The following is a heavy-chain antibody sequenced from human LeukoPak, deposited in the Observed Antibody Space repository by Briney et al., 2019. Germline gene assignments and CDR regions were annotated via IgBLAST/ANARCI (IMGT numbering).Heavy chain of an antibody. V-gene: IGHV4-39*01. D-gene: IGHD2-2*01. J-gene: IGHJ4*02. Sequence: SETLSLTCTVSSGSINSRSYYWGWIRQPPGKGLQWIGSIYYTGSAYQNPSLKSRVTISVDTSKNQFSLKLSSVTAADTAVYYCARPQGFQLLDFEYWGQGTLVTVSS. CDR1: SGSINSRSYY. CDR2: IYYTGSA. CDR3: ARPQGFQLLDFEY.